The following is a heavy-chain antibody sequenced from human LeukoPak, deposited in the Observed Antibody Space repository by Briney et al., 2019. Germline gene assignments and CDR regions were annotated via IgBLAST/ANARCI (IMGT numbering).Heavy chain of an antibody. CDR2: IRYDGSNK. D-gene: IGHD4-17*01. CDR1: GFTFSSYG. Sequence: GRSLSLSCAASGFTFSSYGMHWVRQAPGKGLEWVAFIRYDGSNKYYADSVKGRFTISRDNSKNTLYLQMNSLRAEDTAVYYCAKDRRKYGDYVVPIDYWGQGTLVTVSS. CDR3: AKDRRKYGDYVVPIDY. V-gene: IGHV3-30*02. J-gene: IGHJ4*02.